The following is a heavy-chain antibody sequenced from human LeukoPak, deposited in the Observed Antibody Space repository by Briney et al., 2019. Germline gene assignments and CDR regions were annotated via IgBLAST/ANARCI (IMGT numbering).Heavy chain of an antibody. CDR1: GFTFSSYA. Sequence: GGSLRLSCAASGFTFSSYAMSWVRQAPGKGLEWVSAISGSGGSTYYADSVKGRFTISRDNSKNTLYLQMNSLRAEDTAVYYCAKVSSVLPWFGEFVSFDYWGQGTLVTVSS. D-gene: IGHD3-10*01. J-gene: IGHJ4*02. CDR3: AKVSSVLPWFGEFVSFDY. CDR2: ISGSGGST. V-gene: IGHV3-23*01.